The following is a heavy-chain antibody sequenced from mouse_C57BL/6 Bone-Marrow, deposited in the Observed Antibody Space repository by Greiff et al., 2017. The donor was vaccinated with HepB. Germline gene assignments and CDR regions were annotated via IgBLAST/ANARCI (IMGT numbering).Heavy chain of an antibody. Sequence: EVKLQESGAELVRPGASVKLSCTASGFNIKDDYMHWVKQRPEQGLEWIGWIDPENGDTDYASKFQGKATITADTASNTAYLQLSSLTSEDTAVYYCTTDYSNYEGAMDYWGQGTSVTVSS. CDR3: TTDYSNYEGAMDY. V-gene: IGHV14-4*01. CDR2: IDPENGDT. D-gene: IGHD2-5*01. J-gene: IGHJ4*01. CDR1: GFNIKDDY.